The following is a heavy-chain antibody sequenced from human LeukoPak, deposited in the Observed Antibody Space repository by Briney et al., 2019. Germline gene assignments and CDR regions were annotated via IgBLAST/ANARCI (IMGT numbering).Heavy chain of an antibody. CDR2: INPNSGGT. CDR1: GYTFTGYY. Sequence: GASVKVSCKASGYTFTGYYIHWVRQAPGQGLEWMGWINPNSGGTNYAQKFQGRVTMTRDTSISTAYMELSRLRSDDTAVYYCARGFRDVVVTAGYYYGMDVWGQGTTVTVSS. V-gene: IGHV1-2*02. J-gene: IGHJ6*02. D-gene: IGHD2-21*02. CDR3: ARGFRDVVVTAGYYYGMDV.